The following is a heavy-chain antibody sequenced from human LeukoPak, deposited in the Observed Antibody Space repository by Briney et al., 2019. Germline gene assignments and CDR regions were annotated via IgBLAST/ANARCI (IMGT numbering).Heavy chain of an antibody. D-gene: IGHD1-26*01. Sequence: SSETLSLTCAVYGGSFSDYYWGWIRQPPGERLEWVGEINHSGITNSNPPLKSRVRISMDTSRNQFSLKVNSVTAADTAAYCCARGGSGRSIWDTWFDPWGQGTLFTVSS. CDR2: INHSGIT. V-gene: IGHV4-34*01. J-gene: IGHJ5*02. CDR1: GGSFSDYY. CDR3: ARGGSGRSIWDTWFDP.